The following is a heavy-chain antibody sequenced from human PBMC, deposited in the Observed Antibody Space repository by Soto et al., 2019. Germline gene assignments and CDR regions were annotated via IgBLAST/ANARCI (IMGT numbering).Heavy chain of an antibody. V-gene: IGHV3-74*01. CDR2: INGDGSST. Sequence: EVQLVESGGGLVQPGESLRLSCVVSGFTISSYWMHRVRQAPGKGLVWVSRINGDGSSTNYADSVKGRFTISRDNAKNTLHLQMNTLRAEDMAVYYCAIAVAGPTAIAYWGQGNQVTVSS. CDR3: AIAVAGPTAIAY. CDR1: GFTISSYW. J-gene: IGHJ4*02. D-gene: IGHD6-19*01.